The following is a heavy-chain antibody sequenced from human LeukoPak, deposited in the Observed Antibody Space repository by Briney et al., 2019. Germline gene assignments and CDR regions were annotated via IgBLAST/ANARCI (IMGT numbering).Heavy chain of an antibody. CDR2: ISWNSGSI. CDR3: AKDMAMDV. V-gene: IGHV3-9*01. CDR1: GFAFDDYA. Sequence: GGSLRLSCAASGFAFDDYAMHWVRQAPGKGLEWVSGISWNSGSIGYADSVKGRFTISRDNAKNSLYLQMNSLRAEDTALYYCAKDMAMDVWGQGTTVTVSS. J-gene: IGHJ6*02.